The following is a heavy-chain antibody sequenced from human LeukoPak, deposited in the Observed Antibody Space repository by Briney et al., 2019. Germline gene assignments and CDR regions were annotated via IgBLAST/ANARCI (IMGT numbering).Heavy chain of an antibody. D-gene: IGHD2/OR15-2a*01. V-gene: IGHV3-20*04. J-gene: IGHJ4*02. CDR3: AKDSAKKYDDY. CDR2: INWNGGST. CDR1: GFTFDNYG. Sequence: GGSLRLSCAASGFTFDNYGLSWVRQAPGKGLEWVSGINWNGGSTGHADSVKGRFTISRDNAKNSLYLQMNSLRAEDTAVYYCAKDSAKKYDDYWGQGTLVTVSS.